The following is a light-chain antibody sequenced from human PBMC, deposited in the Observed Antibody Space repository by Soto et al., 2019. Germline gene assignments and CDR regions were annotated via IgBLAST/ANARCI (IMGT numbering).Light chain of an antibody. Sequence: EVVLTQSPATLSLSPGERATLSCRASQSVSSYLAWYQQKPGQAPRLLIYDASNRATGIPARFSGSGSGTDFTLTISSLEPEDSAVYYCQQRSKWPGTFGQGTKVDIK. V-gene: IGKV3-11*01. J-gene: IGKJ1*01. CDR2: DAS. CDR1: QSVSSY. CDR3: QQRSKWPGT.